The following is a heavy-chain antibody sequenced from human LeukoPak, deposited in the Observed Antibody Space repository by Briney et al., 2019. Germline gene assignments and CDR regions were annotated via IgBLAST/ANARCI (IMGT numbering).Heavy chain of an antibody. V-gene: IGHV3-48*04. CDR2: ISSSSSTL. Sequence: GGSLRLSCAASGFTFSSYSMNWVRQAPGKGLEGVSYISSSSSTLYYADSVKGRFTISRDNAKNSLYLQMNSLRAEDTAVYYCASTYYGSGSYDYGMDVWGQGTTVAVSS. CDR3: ASTYYGSGSYDYGMDV. J-gene: IGHJ6*02. D-gene: IGHD3-10*01. CDR1: GFTFSSYS.